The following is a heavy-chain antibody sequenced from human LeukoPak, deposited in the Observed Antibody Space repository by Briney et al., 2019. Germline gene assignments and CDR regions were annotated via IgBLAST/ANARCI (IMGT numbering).Heavy chain of an antibody. D-gene: IGHD5-12*01. J-gene: IGHJ5*02. V-gene: IGHV3-64*04. CDR1: GFTFSSYA. Sequence: GGSLRLSCSASGFTFSSYAMHWVRQAPGKGLEYVSTINYNGVSTYYADSVKGRFTISRDNSKNTLYLQMNSLRAEDTAVYYCARDRRYSGYDSKTHWFDPWGQGTLVTVSS. CDR2: INYNGVST. CDR3: ARDRRYSGYDSKTHWFDP.